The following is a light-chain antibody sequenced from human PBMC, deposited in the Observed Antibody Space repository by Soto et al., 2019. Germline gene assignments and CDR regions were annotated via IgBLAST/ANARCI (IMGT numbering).Light chain of an antibody. V-gene: IGKV1-5*01. CDR1: QSISSW. CDR2: DAS. Sequence: DVKMTQSPSTLSASVGDRVTITCRASQSISSWLAWYQQKPGKAPKLLIYDASSLESGVPSRFSGSGSGTEFTLTISSLQPDDFATYYCQQYNSYPITFGQGTRLAIK. J-gene: IGKJ5*01. CDR3: QQYNSYPIT.